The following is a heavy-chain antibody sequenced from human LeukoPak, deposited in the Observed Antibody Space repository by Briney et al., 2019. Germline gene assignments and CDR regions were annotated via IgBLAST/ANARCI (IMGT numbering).Heavy chain of an antibody. D-gene: IGHD3-10*01. V-gene: IGHV3-30*19. CDR1: GFTFSTYG. CDR3: ARDANFGYDAFDI. Sequence: GGSLRLSCAASGFTFSTYGMHWVRQAPGKGLEWLTFISYDGFNKYYVDSVKGRFTISRDNSKNTVYLQMNSLRLDDTAVYYCARDANFGYDAFDIWGQGTMVTVSS. J-gene: IGHJ3*02. CDR2: ISYDGFNK.